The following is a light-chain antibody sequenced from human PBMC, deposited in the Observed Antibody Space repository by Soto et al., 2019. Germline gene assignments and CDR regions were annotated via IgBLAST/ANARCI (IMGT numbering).Light chain of an antibody. V-gene: IGKV1-5*03. CDR2: RES. J-gene: IGKJ2*01. CDR1: QNIATS. CDR3: QQYFAYSPFT. Sequence: DIQMTQSPSALSASVGDRVSITCRASQNIATSLAWYQQSAGKATRLLINRESSVATGVPSRFSGSASGTDFTLTISSLQPDDFATDYCQQYFAYSPFTFGPGTKLEI.